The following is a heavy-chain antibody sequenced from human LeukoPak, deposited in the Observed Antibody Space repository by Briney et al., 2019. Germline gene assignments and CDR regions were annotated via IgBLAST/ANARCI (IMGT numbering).Heavy chain of an antibody. CDR1: GYTFTSYG. CDR2: ISGYNGNT. D-gene: IGHD6-19*01. Sequence: GASVKVSCKASGYTFTSYGISWVRQAPGQGLEWMGWISGYNGNTNYAQKLQGRVTMTTDTSTSTAYMELRSLRSDDTAVYYCARGPEYFRVFVDYSSGWYVPIYWGQGTLVTVSS. V-gene: IGHV1-18*01. CDR3: ARGPEYFRVFVDYSSGWYVPIY. J-gene: IGHJ4*02.